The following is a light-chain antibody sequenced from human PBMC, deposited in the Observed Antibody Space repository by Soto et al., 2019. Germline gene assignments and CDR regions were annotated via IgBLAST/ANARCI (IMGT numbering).Light chain of an antibody. CDR2: AAS. V-gene: IGKV1-27*01. CDR1: RDISSS. J-gene: IGKJ2*01. CDR3: QKYNSAPNT. Sequence: DVQMTQSPSSLSASVGDRVTITCRASRDISSSLAWYQQKPGKVPKLLIYAASTLHAGVQSRFSGSDSGTFFTLTINSLQPEDVATYYCQKYNSAPNTFGRGTRLEIK.